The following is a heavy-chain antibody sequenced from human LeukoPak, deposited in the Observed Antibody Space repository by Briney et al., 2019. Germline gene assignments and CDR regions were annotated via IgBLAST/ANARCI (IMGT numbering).Heavy chain of an antibody. CDR2: IKSKTDGGTT. CDR3: ARGPGDFWSGYYAWYFDY. CDR1: GFTFSNAW. Sequence: GGSLRLSCAASGFTFSNAWMSWVRQAPGKGLEWVGRIKSKTDGGTTDYAAPVKGRFTISRDDSKNTLYLQMNSLRAEDTAVYYCARGPGDFWSGYYAWYFDYWGQGTLVTVSS. D-gene: IGHD3-3*01. V-gene: IGHV3-15*01. J-gene: IGHJ4*02.